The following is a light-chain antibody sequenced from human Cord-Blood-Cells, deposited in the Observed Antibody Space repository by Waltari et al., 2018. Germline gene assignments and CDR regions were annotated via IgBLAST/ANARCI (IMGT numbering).Light chain of an antibody. J-gene: IGKJ4*01. CDR1: QSVSSN. CDR3: QQYNNWPLT. Sequence: EIVMTTSPAPLSVSPGERATLSCRASQSVSSNLAWYQQKPGQAPRLLIYGASTRATGIPARFSGSGSGTEFTLTISSLQSEDFAVYYCQQYNNWPLTFGGGTKVEIK. CDR2: GAS. V-gene: IGKV3-15*01.